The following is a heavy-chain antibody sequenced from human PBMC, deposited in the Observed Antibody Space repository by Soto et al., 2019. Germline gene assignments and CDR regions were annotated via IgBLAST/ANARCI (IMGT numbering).Heavy chain of an antibody. J-gene: IGHJ4*02. Sequence: LSLTCAASGFTFSSYWMHWVRQAPGKGLVWVSRINSDGSSTSYADSVKGRFTISRDNAKNTLYLQMNSLRAEDTAVYYCARAKTYYYDILGSYWGQGTLVTVSS. V-gene: IGHV3-74*01. CDR2: INSDGSST. D-gene: IGHD3-22*01. CDR1: GFTFSSYW. CDR3: ARAKTYYYDILGSY.